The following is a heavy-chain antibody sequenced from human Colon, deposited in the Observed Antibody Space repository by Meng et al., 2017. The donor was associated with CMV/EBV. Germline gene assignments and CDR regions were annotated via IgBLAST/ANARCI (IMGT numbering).Heavy chain of an antibody. CDR3: ARGAKLVGGGLYFDY. D-gene: IGHD1-26*01. CDR1: GFTFSSYS. Sequence: GGSLRLSCAVSGFTFSSYSMIWVRQAPGKGLEWVAGITWTSGSTGYVDSVKGRFTVSRDNAKISVYLQMDSLRAEDTAVYYCARGAKLVGGGLYFDYWGLGTLVTVSS. V-gene: IGHV3-20*04. CDR2: ITWTSGST. J-gene: IGHJ4*02.